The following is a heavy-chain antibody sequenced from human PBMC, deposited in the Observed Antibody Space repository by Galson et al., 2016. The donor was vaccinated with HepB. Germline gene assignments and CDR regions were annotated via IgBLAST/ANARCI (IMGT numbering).Heavy chain of an antibody. Sequence: SLRLSCAVSAGTFKNYAMNWVRQAPGKGLEWVAAISGSGGRTPYEDSVRGRFTISRDNSKNTLFLRMNSVGVEDTAVYFCAKSGFFGELDKWGQGTGVVVPS. J-gene: IGHJ4*02. D-gene: IGHD3-10*01. CDR1: AGTFKNYA. V-gene: IGHV3-23*01. CDR3: AKSGFFGELDK. CDR2: ISGSGGRT.